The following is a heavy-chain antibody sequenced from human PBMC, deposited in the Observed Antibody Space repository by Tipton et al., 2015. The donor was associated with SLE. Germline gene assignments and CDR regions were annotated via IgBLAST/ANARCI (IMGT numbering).Heavy chain of an antibody. J-gene: IGHJ1*01. D-gene: IGHD6-13*01. CDR2: IYSSGST. Sequence: TLSLTCTVSGGSISTNHYYWSWIRQPAGKGLEWIGRIYSSGSTNYNPSLKSRVTISVDTSRNQFSLQVSSVTAADTAVYYCARLCCIGAAGTGHFQLWGQGTLVTVSS. CDR3: ARLCCIGAAGTGHFQL. CDR1: GGSISTNHYY. V-gene: IGHV4-61*02.